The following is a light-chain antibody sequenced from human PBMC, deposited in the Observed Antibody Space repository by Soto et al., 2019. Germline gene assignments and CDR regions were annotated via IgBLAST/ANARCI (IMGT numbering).Light chain of an antibody. Sequence: QSVLTQPRSVSGSPGQAVAISCTGTSSDVGAYNYVSWYQQHPGKAPKLMIYNVAKRPSGVPDRFSGSKSGNTASLTISGLQAEDEADYYCCSYAGSYTWVFGGGTKLTV. CDR1: SSDVGAYNY. J-gene: IGLJ3*02. CDR2: NVA. CDR3: CSYAGSYTWV. V-gene: IGLV2-11*01.